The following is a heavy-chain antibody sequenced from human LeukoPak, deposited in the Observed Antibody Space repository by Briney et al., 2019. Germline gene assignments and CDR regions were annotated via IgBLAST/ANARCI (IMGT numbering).Heavy chain of an antibody. CDR1: GYTFTGYY. CDR3: AREGIAAAGTVGDY. Sequence: ASVKVSCKASGYTFTGYYMHRVRQAPGQGLEWMGWISPNSGGTNYAQKFQGRVTMTRDTSISTAYMELSRLRSDDTAVYYCAREGIAAAGTVGDYWGQGTLVTVSS. J-gene: IGHJ4*02. V-gene: IGHV1-2*02. D-gene: IGHD6-13*01. CDR2: ISPNSGGT.